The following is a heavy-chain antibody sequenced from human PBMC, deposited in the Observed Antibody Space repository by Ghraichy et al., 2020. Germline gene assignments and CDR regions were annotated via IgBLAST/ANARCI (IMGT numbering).Heavy chain of an antibody. J-gene: IGHJ6*02. D-gene: IGHD6-13*01. V-gene: IGHV3-48*03. CDR1: GFTFSSYE. CDR2: ISSSGSTI. Sequence: GSLRLSCAASGFTFSSYEMNWVRQAPGKGLEWVSYISSSGSTIYYADSVKGRFTISRDNAKNSLYLQMNSLRAEDTAVYYCARDRIAAALYYYYGMDVWGQGTTVTVSS. CDR3: ARDRIAAALYYYYGMDV.